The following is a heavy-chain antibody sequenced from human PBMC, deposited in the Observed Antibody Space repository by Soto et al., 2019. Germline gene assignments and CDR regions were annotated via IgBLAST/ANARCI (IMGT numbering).Heavy chain of an antibody. V-gene: IGHV1-69*01. D-gene: IGHD2-2*01. CDR2: IIPIFGTA. Sequence: QVQLVQSGAAVKKPGSSVKVSCKASGGTFSSYAISWVRQAPGQGLEWMGGIIPIFGTANYAQKFQGRVTITADESTSTAYMELSSLRSEDTAVYYCARGQCSTSCFYYGMDVWGQGTTVTVSS. CDR1: GGTFSSYA. J-gene: IGHJ6*02. CDR3: ARGQCSTSCFYYGMDV.